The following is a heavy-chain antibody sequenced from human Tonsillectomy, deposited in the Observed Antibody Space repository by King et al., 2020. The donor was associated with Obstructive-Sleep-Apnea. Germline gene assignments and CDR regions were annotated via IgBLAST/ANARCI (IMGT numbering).Heavy chain of an antibody. CDR3: ARDRGGSGAGWFDP. D-gene: IGHD5-24*01. J-gene: IGHJ5*02. CDR2: IYYSGST. CDR1: GGSISSGDYY. V-gene: IGHV4-30-4*01. Sequence: HVQLQESGPGLVKPSQTLSLTCTVSGGSISSGDYYWCWIRQPPGKGLEWIGYIYYSGSTYYNPSLKSRVTISVDTSKNQFSLKLSSVTAADTAVYYCARDRGGSGAGWFDPWGQGTLVTVSS.